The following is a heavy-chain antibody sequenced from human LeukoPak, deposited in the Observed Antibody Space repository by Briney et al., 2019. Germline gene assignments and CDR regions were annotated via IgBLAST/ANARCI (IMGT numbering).Heavy chain of an antibody. CDR3: ASGTYTAAGADHQLDY. D-gene: IGHD2-8*02. J-gene: IGHJ4*02. CDR1: SASVSSFY. CDR2: IFYSGST. V-gene: IGHV4-59*02. Sequence: SETLSLTCTVSSASVSSFYWGCIRQPPGKGLEWIGYIFYSGSTLYNPSLQSRVTISVDTSKNQFSLKLTSVTAADTAVYYCASGTYTAAGADHQLDYCGQGTLVTVSS.